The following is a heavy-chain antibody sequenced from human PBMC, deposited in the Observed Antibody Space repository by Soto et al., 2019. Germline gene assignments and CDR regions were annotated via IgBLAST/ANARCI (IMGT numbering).Heavy chain of an antibody. Sequence: GESLKISCKGSGYSFTSYWIGWVRQMPGKGLEWMGIIYPGDSDTRYSPSFQGQVTISADKSISTAYLQWSSLKASDTAMYYCARSYVSGYYDSSGYRGTYYYYGMDVWGQGTTVTVSS. D-gene: IGHD3-22*01. J-gene: IGHJ6*02. V-gene: IGHV5-51*01. CDR1: GYSFTSYW. CDR2: IYPGDSDT. CDR3: ARSYVSGYYDSSGYRGTYYYYGMDV.